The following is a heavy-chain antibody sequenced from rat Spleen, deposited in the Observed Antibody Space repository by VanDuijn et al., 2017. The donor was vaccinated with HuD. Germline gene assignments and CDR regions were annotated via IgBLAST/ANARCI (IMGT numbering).Heavy chain of an antibody. J-gene: IGHJ2*01. D-gene: IGHD1-12*03. CDR2: ISYADTSGHSNT. CDR3: TRGYAHY. Sequence: EVQLVESGGGLVQPGRSLKLSCAASGFTFSDYGLAWVRQAPTKGLEWVATISYADTSGHSNTYYRDSVKGRFTISRDNAQNTLYLQMHSLTSEDTATYYCTRGYAHYWGQGVMVTVSS. V-gene: IGHV5-29*01. CDR1: GFTFSDYG.